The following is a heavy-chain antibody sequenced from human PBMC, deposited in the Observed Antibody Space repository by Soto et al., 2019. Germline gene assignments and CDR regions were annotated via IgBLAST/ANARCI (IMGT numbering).Heavy chain of an antibody. CDR2: SHQSGNT. Sequence: QVQLQESGPGLVKPSGTLSLTCAVSGVSISSHDWWTWVRQPPGKGLEWIGESHQSGNTNYNSSLDSRVTISVDKSNNQFSLKLSSVTVADTAVYYCATRDSSRFYWGQGTLVTVSS. CDR3: ATRDSSRFY. CDR1: GVSISSHDW. V-gene: IGHV4-4*02. J-gene: IGHJ4*02. D-gene: IGHD6-13*01.